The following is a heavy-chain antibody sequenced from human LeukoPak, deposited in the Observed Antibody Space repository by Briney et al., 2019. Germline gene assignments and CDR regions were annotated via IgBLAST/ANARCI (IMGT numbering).Heavy chain of an antibody. CDR1: GFTFSSYG. D-gene: IGHD4-17*01. CDR2: IRYDGSNK. V-gene: IGHV3-30*02. J-gene: IGHJ6*03. Sequence: GGSLRLSCAASGFTFSSYGMHWFRQAPGKGLEWVAFIRYDGSNKYYADSVKGRFTISRDNSKNTLYLQMNSLRAEDTAVYYCAKDPTVTSLYYYYMDVWGKGTTVTVSS. CDR3: AKDPTVTSLYYYYMDV.